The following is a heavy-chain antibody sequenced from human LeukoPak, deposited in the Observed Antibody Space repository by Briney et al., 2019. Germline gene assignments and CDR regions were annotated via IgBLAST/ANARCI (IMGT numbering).Heavy chain of an antibody. CDR3: ARGGSYGDY. V-gene: IGHV3-74*01. D-gene: IGHD3-16*01. CDR1: LFTFSRYW. Sequence: GGALRLSCAASLFTFSRYWMHCVRQGPGKGLVWVSRVNPDGSRTTYADCVKGRFTSSRDNAKNTLYLQMNRLRAEDTAVYCCARGGSYGDYWGQGILVTVSS. CDR2: VNPDGSRT. J-gene: IGHJ4*02.